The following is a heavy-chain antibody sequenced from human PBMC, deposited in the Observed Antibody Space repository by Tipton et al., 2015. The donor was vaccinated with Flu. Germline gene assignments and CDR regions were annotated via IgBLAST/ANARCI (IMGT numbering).Heavy chain of an antibody. J-gene: IGHJ6*03. CDR3: VKYSGANWSYSYYYMDV. CDR1: GFTFSDFA. CDR2: ITSKGGST. D-gene: IGHD4/OR15-4a*01. V-gene: IGHV3-64D*06. Sequence: SLRLSCSASGFTFSDFAMNWVRQAPGKGLEYVSAITSKGGSTYYPDSVKGRFTISRDDSKNTLFLQMSSLRPDDAAVYYCVKYSGANWSYSYYYMDVWGKGTTVTVSS.